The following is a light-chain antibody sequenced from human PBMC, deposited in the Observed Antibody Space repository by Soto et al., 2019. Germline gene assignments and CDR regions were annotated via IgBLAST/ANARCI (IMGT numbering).Light chain of an antibody. V-gene: IGKV1-39*01. CDR1: QTIRTF. CDR3: QQSYNAPRT. CDR2: SAS. Sequence: EIQLTQSPDSLSSSVVEIVPITFGASQTIRTFLNWYQQKSGKAPKVLIYSASTLQSGVPSRFSGSGSGTDFTLTINSLQPEDFATYYCQQSYNAPRTFGGGTKVDIK. J-gene: IGKJ4*01.